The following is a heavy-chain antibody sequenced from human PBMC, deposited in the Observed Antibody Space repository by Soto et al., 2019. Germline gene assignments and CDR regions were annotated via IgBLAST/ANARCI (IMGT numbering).Heavy chain of an antibody. J-gene: IGHJ5*01. CDR3: ARDIDFAF. CDR1: GDSVSVDSAG. Sequence: SQTLSLSCAMSGDSVSVDSAGCNWIRQSPSRGLEWLGRTYDKSELFNEYAVSVKSRITINPDTSRNQISLQLNSVTPEDTAIYYCARDIDFAFWGRGTQVTVSS. D-gene: IGHD3-10*01. V-gene: IGHV6-1*01. CDR2: TYDKSELFN.